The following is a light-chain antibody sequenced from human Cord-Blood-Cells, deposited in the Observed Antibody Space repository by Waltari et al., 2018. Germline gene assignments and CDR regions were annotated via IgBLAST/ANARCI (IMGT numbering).Light chain of an antibody. V-gene: IGKV3-15*01. Sequence: EIVMTLSTATLSVSPGERATLSCRASQSVSSNLAWYQQKPGQAPRLLIYGASTRATGIPARFSGSGSGTEFTLTISSLQSEDFAVYYCQQYNNWPPLTFGGGTKVEIK. CDR1: QSVSSN. CDR3: QQYNNWPPLT. J-gene: IGKJ4*01. CDR2: GAS.